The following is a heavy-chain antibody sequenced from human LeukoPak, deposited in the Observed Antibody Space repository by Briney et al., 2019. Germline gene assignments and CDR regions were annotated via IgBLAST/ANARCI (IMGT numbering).Heavy chain of an antibody. CDR2: ISTSSNAI. CDR3: AELGITMIGGV. V-gene: IGHV3-48*01. J-gene: IGHJ6*04. Sequence: GGSLRLSCAASGFTFSDYSINWVRQAPGKGLEWLSYISTSSNAIYYAASLKGRFIISRDNAKNSLYLQMNSRRAEDTAVYDCAELGITMIGGVWGKGTTVTISS. D-gene: IGHD3-10*02. CDR1: GFTFSDYS.